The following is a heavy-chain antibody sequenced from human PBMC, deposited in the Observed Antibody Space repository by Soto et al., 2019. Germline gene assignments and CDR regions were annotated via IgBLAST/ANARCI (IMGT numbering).Heavy chain of an antibody. J-gene: IGHJ5*02. V-gene: IGHV3-7*01. CDR1: GFTFSSYS. CDR2: MKKDGSQK. CDR3: ARDWFDA. Sequence: EVQLVESGGGLVKPGGSLRLSCAASGFTFSSYSMNWVRQAPGKGLEWVANMKKDGSQKYYVDSVKGRFTISRDNARNSLYLQMNSLRVEDTAVYYCARDWFDAWGQGTLVTVSS.